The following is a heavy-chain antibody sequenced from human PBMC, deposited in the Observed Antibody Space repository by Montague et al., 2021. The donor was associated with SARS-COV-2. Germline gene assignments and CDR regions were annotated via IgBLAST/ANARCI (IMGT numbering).Heavy chain of an antibody. CDR3: ARQLTSWWELMYYFAY. Sequence: SETLSLTCTVSGGSISSSSYYWGWIRQPPGKGLEWIGIIYYSGSTYYNPSLNSRVTISVDTSKNQFSPKLSSVTAADTAVYYCARQLTSWWELMYYFAYWGQGTLVTVSS. D-gene: IGHD2-15*01. V-gene: IGHV4-39*01. CDR2: IYYSGST. CDR1: GGSISSSSYY. J-gene: IGHJ4*02.